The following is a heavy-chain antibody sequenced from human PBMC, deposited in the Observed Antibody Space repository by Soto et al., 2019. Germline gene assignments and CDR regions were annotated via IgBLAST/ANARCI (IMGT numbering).Heavy chain of an antibody. CDR1: GGTFSRHA. CDR2: IIPIFGTA. J-gene: IGHJ4*02. V-gene: IGHV1-69*01. D-gene: IGHD3-22*01. Sequence: QVQLVQSGAEVRKPGSSVKVSCKASGGTFSRHAISWVRQAPGQGLEWMGGIIPIFGTAKHAQKFQGRVTIIADESTSTVYMELSSQRSEDTAMYYCARGWGYDSNDYYYAYWGQGTLVIVSS. CDR3: ARGWGYDSNDYYYAY.